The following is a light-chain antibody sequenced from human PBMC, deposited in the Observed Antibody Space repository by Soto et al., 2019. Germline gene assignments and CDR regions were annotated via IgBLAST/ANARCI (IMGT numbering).Light chain of an antibody. V-gene: IGLV2-11*01. CDR3: CSYAGSTRV. CDR1: SSDVGGYNY. CDR2: DVS. J-gene: IGLJ1*01. Sequence: QSVLTQPRSLSGSPGQSVTISCTGTSSDVGGYNYVSWYQQHPGKAPKVMIYDVSKRPSGVPDRFSGSKSGNTASLTISGLQAEDEADYYCCSYAGSTRVFGTGTKVTVL.